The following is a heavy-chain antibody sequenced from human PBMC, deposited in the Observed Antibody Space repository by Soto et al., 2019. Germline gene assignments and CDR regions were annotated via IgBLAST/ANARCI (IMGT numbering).Heavy chain of an antibody. V-gene: IGHV4-59*08. Sequence: QVQLQESGPGLVKPSETLSLTCTVSGGSISSYYWSWIRQPPGKGLEWIGYIYYSGSTNYNPSLKSRVTISVDTSKNQFSLKLSSVTAADTAVYYCASPLMTTSDAFDIWGQGTMVTVSS. J-gene: IGHJ3*02. CDR3: ASPLMTTSDAFDI. CDR1: GGSISSYY. D-gene: IGHD6-6*01. CDR2: IYYSGST.